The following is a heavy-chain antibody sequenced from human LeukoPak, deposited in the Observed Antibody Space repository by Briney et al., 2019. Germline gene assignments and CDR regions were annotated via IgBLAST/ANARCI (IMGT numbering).Heavy chain of an antibody. D-gene: IGHD4-17*01. J-gene: IGHJ5*02. V-gene: IGHV3-21*01. CDR3: AGDYGDYVTENWFDP. CDR1: GFTFSSYS. CDR2: ISSSSSYI. Sequence: PGGSLRLSCAASGFTFSSYSMNWVRQAPGKGLEWVSSISSSSSYIYYADSVKGRFTISRDNAKNSLYLQMNSLRAEDTAVYYCAGDYGDYVTENWFDPWGQGTLVTVSS.